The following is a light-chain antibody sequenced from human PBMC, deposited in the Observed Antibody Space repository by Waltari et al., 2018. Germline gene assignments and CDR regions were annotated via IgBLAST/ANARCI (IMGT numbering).Light chain of an antibody. V-gene: IGKV3-15*01. Sequence: IVMTQSPATLSVPPGERATLSCRASQSVSNSLAWYQQKPGEAPRLLIYDAAARATGIPARCSGSGSGTDFTLTISSLQSEDFAVYYCQQYNNWPPWTFGQGTKVEIK. CDR2: DAA. CDR1: QSVSNS. CDR3: QQYNNWPPWT. J-gene: IGKJ1*01.